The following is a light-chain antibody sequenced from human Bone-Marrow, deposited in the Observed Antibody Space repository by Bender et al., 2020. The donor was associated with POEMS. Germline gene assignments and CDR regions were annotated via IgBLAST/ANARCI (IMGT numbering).Light chain of an antibody. CDR3: VAWDASLNGWV. CDR2: GVY. CDR1: SSDVGSYDL. J-gene: IGLJ3*02. Sequence: QSALTQPASVSGSPGQSITISCAGTSSDVGSYDLVSWYQQHPGKAPKLMIFGVYNRPSGVSNRFSGSKSGTSASLAITGLQSDDEAIYFCVAWDASLNGWVFGGGTKLTVL. V-gene: IGLV2-14*02.